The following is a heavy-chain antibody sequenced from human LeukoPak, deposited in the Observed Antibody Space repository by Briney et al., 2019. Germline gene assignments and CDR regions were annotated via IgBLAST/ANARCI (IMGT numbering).Heavy chain of an antibody. V-gene: IGHV3-30*02. CDR1: GFTFSSYW. CDR3: AIDRRSATEEYYFDY. D-gene: IGHD2-15*01. CDR2: IRYDGSNK. J-gene: IGHJ4*02. Sequence: GGSLRLSCAASGFTFSSYWMSWVRQAPGKGLEWVAFIRYDGSNKYYADSVKGRFTISRDNSKNTLYLQMNSLRAEDTAVYYCAIDRRSATEEYYFDYWGQGTLVTVSS.